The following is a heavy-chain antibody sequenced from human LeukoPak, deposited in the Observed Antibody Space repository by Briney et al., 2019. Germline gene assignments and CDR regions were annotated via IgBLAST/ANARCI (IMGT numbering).Heavy chain of an antibody. CDR1: GFTFSTYA. D-gene: IGHD2/OR15-2a*01. CDR3: AKGYCNPGY. Sequence: GGSLRLSCGASGFTFSTYAMTWVRQAPGKGLEWVSGISGSGGSTYYADSVKGRFTISRDNSKNTLYLQMNNLRAEDTALYYCAKGYCNPGYWGQGTLVTVSS. CDR2: ISGSGGST. V-gene: IGHV3-23*01. J-gene: IGHJ4*02.